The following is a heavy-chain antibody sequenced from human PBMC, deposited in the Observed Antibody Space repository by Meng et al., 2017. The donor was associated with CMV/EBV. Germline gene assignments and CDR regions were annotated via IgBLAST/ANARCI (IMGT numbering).Heavy chain of an antibody. Sequence: GGSLRLSCAASGFTVSSNYMSWVRQAPGKGLEWVSVIYSGGSTYYPDSVKGRFTISRDNSKNTLYLQMNSLRAEDTAVYYCARNYVPAAISGDAFDIWGQGTMVTVSS. V-gene: IGHV3-53*01. CDR2: IYSGGST. CDR3: ARNYVPAAISGDAFDI. D-gene: IGHD2-2*01. J-gene: IGHJ3*02. CDR1: GFTVSSNY.